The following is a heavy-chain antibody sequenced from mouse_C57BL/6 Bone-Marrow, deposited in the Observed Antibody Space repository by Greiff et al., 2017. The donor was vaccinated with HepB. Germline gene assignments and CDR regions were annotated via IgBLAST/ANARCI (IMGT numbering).Heavy chain of an antibody. J-gene: IGHJ2*01. D-gene: IGHD1-1*01. CDR3: ARPGVVDTDYFDY. CDR2: IHPNSGST. V-gene: IGHV1-64*01. Sequence: VQLQQPGAELVKPGASVKLSCKASGYTFTSYWMHWVKQRPGQGLEWIGMIHPNSGSTNYNEKFKSKATLTADKSSSTAYMQLSSLTSEDSAVYNCARPGVVDTDYFDYWGQGTTLTVSS. CDR1: GYTFTSYW.